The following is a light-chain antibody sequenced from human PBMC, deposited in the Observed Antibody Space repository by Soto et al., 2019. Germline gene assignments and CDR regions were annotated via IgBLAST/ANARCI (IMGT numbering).Light chain of an antibody. CDR1: QSVSSY. J-gene: IGKJ4*01. Sequence: ELVLTQPPGTLSLSVGERVTLSCRASQSVSSYLAWYQQTPGQAPRLLIYDTSNRATGTPDRFSGSGSGTDFTLTISRLEPEDFTVYYCQQYGSSPLTFGGGTTVEIK. CDR2: DTS. V-gene: IGKV3-20*01. CDR3: QQYGSSPLT.